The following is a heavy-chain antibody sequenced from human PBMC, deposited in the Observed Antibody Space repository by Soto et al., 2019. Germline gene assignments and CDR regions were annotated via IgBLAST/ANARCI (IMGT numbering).Heavy chain of an antibody. CDR2: ISYEGSHT. J-gene: IGHJ4*02. D-gene: IGHD2-15*01. V-gene: IGHV3-30*18. CDR3: AKEVHCGGGSWSGSEGFDY. CDR1: GFIFSSYG. Sequence: QVQLVESGGGVVQPGRSLRLSCAASGFIFSSYGMHWVRQAPGKGLEWVAVISYEGSHTYYADSVKGRFTITRDNCKKRLYLQMNSLRPADTAVYYCAKEVHCGGGSWSGSEGFDYWGQGTLLTVSS.